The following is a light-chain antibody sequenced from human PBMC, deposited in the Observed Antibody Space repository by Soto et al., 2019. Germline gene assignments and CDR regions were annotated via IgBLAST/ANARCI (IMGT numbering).Light chain of an antibody. CDR2: AAS. V-gene: IGKV1-39*01. Sequence: DIQMTQSPSSLSASVGDRVTITCRASQSISSYLNWYQQKPGKAPKLLIYAASSLQSGVPSRFSGSGSGTDFTLTISSLQPEDFATYYCQQSYSTPINFGQGTRLRL. CDR1: QSISSY. J-gene: IGKJ5*01. CDR3: QQSYSTPIN.